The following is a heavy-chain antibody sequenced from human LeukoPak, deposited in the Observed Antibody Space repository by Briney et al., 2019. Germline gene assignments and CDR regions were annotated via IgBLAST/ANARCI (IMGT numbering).Heavy chain of an antibody. CDR3: AREMGDSSGYHYNDAFDI. V-gene: IGHV3-23*01. CDR1: GFTFSSYA. J-gene: IGHJ3*02. CDR2: ISSSGDT. D-gene: IGHD3-22*01. Sequence: GGSLGLSCAASGFTFSSYAMSWVRQAPGKGLDWVSAISSSGDTYYADSVKGRFTISRDNSKNTVYLQMNSLRAEDTAVYYCAREMGDSSGYHYNDAFDIWGQGTMVTVSS.